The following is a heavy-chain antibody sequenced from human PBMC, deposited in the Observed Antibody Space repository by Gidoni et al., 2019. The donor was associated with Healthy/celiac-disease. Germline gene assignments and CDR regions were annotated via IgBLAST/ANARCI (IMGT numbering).Heavy chain of an antibody. CDR2: IYYSGST. CDR3: ARPYGSGTFDY. J-gene: IGHJ4*02. CDR1: GGSISSSSYY. D-gene: IGHD3-10*01. V-gene: IGHV4-39*01. Sequence: QLQLQESGPGLVKPSEPLSLTCTVSGGSISSSSYYWGWIRQPPGKGLEWIGSIYYSGSTYYNPSLKSRVTISVDTSKNQFSLKLSSVTAADTAVYYCARPYGSGTFDYWGQGTLVTVSS.